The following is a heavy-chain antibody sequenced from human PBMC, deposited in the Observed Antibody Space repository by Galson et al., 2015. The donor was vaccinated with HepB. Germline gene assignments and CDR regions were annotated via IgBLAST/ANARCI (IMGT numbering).Heavy chain of an antibody. CDR1: GLTFSNYG. CDR3: ARALYSSDFYYYYGMDV. J-gene: IGHJ6*02. Sequence: SLRLSCAASGLTFSNYGTHWVRQAPGKGLEWVAIIWNDGSNKYYVDSVKGRFTISRDNTKNTLYLEMNSLRAEDTGVYYCARALYSSDFYYYYGMDVWGQGTTVTVSS. D-gene: IGHD6-19*01. CDR2: IWNDGSNK. V-gene: IGHV3-33*01.